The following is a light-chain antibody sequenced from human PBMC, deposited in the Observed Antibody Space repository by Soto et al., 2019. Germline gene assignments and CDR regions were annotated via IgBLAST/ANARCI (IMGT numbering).Light chain of an antibody. CDR3: CSYAGSYTFPYV. J-gene: IGLJ1*01. CDR2: DVS. Sequence: QPVLTQPRSVSGSPGQSVTISCTGTSSDVGGYNYVSWYQQHPGKAPKLMIYDVSKRPSGVPDRFSGSKSGNTASLTISGLQAEDEADYYCCSYAGSYTFPYVFGTGTKVTVL. CDR1: SSDVGGYNY. V-gene: IGLV2-11*01.